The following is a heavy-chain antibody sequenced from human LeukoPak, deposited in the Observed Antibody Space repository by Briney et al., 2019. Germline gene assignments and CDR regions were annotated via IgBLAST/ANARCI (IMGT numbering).Heavy chain of an antibody. V-gene: IGHV1-18*01. CDR3: ARSILYYYDSSGYDPMGY. D-gene: IGHD3-22*01. CDR2: ISAYNGNT. Sequence: GASVKVSCKASGYTFTSYGISWVRQAPGQGLEWMGWISAYNGNTNYAQKLQGRVTMTTDTSTSTAYMELRSLRSDDTAVYYCARSILYYYDSSGYDPMGYWGQGTLVTVSS. J-gene: IGHJ4*02. CDR1: GYTFTSYG.